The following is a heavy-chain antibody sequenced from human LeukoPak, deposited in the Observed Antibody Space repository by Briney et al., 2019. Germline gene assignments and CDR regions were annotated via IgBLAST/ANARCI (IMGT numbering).Heavy chain of an antibody. Sequence: GASVKVSCKASGYTFTGYYMHWVRQAPGQGLEWMGWINPNSGGTNYAQKFQGRVTMTRDTSISTAYMELSRLRSDDTAVYYCARKEGPCSGGSCYSIDYWGQGTLVTVSS. J-gene: IGHJ4*02. CDR3: ARKEGPCSGGSCYSIDY. CDR1: GYTFTGYY. V-gene: IGHV1-2*02. CDR2: INPNSGGT. D-gene: IGHD2-15*01.